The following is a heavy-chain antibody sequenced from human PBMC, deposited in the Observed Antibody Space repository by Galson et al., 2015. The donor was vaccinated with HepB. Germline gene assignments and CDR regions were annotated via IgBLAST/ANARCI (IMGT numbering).Heavy chain of an antibody. CDR2: ISYDGSSK. CDR1: GFTSSSYA. V-gene: IGHV3-30*04. D-gene: IGHD5-18*01. CDR3: ARDSLGAVTWIQLWLQGSPIAFWFDP. J-gene: IGHJ5*02. Sequence: SLRLSCAASGFTSSSYAMHWVRQAPGKGLEWVAVISYDGSSKYYADSVKGRFTISRDNSKNTLYLQMNSLRAEDTAVYYCARDSLGAVTWIQLWLQGSPIAFWFDPWGQGTLVTVSS.